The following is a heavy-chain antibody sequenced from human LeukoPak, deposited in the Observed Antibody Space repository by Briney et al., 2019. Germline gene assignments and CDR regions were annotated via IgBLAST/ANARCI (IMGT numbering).Heavy chain of an antibody. V-gene: IGHV3-30*04. CDR3: AREGIVVVPVVYGMDA. CDR1: GFTFSSYA. D-gene: IGHD2-2*01. CDR2: ISYDGSNK. J-gene: IGHJ6*02. Sequence: GGSLRLSCAASGFTFSSYAMHWVRQAPGKGLEWVAVISYDGSNKYYADSVKGRFTVSRDDSKNTLYLQMDSLRAEDTAVYYCAREGIVVVPVVYGMDAWGQGTTVTVSS.